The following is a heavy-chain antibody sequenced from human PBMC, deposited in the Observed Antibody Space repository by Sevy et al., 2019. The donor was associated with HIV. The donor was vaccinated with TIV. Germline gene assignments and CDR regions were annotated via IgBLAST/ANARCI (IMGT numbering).Heavy chain of an antibody. CDR2: INQAGSDK. V-gene: IGHV3-7*01. D-gene: IGHD2-15*01. CDR3: AGGGFLSRY. CDR1: GFTFSDSW. Sequence: GGSLRLSCAASGFTFSDSWMTWVRQGPGKGLGWVANINQAGSDKYYVDSVRGGFTISRDNDKNSLYLQMNSLRVEDTALYYCAGGGFLSRYWGQGSLVTVSS. J-gene: IGHJ4*02.